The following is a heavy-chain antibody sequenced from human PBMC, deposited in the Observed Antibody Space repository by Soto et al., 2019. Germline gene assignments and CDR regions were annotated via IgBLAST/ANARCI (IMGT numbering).Heavy chain of an antibody. CDR1: GFNVGAFA. J-gene: IGHJ4*02. CDR2: ISVSDAFI. D-gene: IGHD1-20*01. CDR3: TRETVAGITGLDY. V-gene: IGHV3-23*01. Sequence: GSLRLSCAASGFNVGAFAVNWVRQAPGKGLEWVSGISVSDAFIYYADSVRGRFSISRDASENILYLQMNSLRVDDTGLYYCTRETVAGITGLDYWGPGTLVTVSS.